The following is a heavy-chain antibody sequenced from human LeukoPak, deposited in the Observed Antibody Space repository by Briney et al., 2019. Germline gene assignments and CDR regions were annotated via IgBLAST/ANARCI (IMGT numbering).Heavy chain of an antibody. J-gene: IGHJ6*03. D-gene: IGHD6-13*01. CDR3: ARVIAGQDYYYYYYMDV. Sequence: GGSLRLSCAASGFTFSSYAMSWVRQAPGKGLEWISSISSSSSYIYYADSVKGRFTISRDNAKNSLYLQMNSLRAEDTAVYYCARVIAGQDYYYYYYMDVWGKGTTVTVSS. CDR1: GFTFSSYA. CDR2: ISSSSSYI. V-gene: IGHV3-21*01.